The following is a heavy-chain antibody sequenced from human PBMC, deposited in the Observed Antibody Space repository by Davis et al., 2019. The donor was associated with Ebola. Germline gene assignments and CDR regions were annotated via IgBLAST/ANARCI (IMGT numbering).Heavy chain of an antibody. CDR2: ISGSGDST. D-gene: IGHD6-19*01. J-gene: IGHJ3*01. CDR3: AKDTSNVWFDV. Sequence: GESLKISCAASGFTFSSYAMSWVRQAPGKGLEWVSAISGSGDSTYYADSVKGRFTISRDNSKNTLHLQMNSLRVEDTAIYYCAKDTSNVWFDVWGQGTMVTVSS. V-gene: IGHV3-23*01. CDR1: GFTFSSYA.